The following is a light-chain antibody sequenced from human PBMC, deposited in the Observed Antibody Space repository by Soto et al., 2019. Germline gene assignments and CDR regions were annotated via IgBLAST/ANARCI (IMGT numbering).Light chain of an antibody. CDR3: HSYDVSLRGPA. J-gene: IGLJ2*01. V-gene: IGLV1-40*01. Sequence: QSVLTQPPSLSGAPGQRVTISCTGSRSNIGAGYDVHWYQHLPGTAPKVLIFDNSNRPSGVPDRFSGSKSGTSASLAITGLQAEDEAVYFCHSYDVSLRGPAFGGGTKVTVL. CDR1: RSNIGAGYD. CDR2: DNS.